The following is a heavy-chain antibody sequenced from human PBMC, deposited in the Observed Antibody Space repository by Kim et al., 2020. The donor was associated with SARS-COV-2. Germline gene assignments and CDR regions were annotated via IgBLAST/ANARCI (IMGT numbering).Heavy chain of an antibody. D-gene: IGHD2-21*01. CDR3: ARDSLYCGGDCSFSDY. CDR2: IRQDGSAR. CDR1: GFSFSNDW. J-gene: IGHJ4*02. Sequence: GGSLRLSCAASGFSFSNDWMSWVRQAPGKGLEWVATIRQDGSARYYVDSLKGRFTISRDNAKNSLSLQMNSLGAEDTGVYYCARDSLYCGGDCSFSDYWGQGTQVTVSS. V-gene: IGHV3-7*01.